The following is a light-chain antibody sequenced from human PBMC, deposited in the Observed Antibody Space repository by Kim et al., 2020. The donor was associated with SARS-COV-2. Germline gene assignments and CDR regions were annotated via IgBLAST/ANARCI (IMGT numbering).Light chain of an antibody. J-gene: IGKJ2*01. V-gene: IGKV1-33*01. CDR1: QDISDY. CDR2: EAS. CDR3: QQYVELPYT. Sequence: DIQLTQSPPSLSASVGDTVTITCQATQDISDYLNWYQQKPGKAPKLLIYEASNLETGVPSRFSGSGSGTNLILTISSLQPEDIATYLCQQYVELPYTFGQGPKLEI.